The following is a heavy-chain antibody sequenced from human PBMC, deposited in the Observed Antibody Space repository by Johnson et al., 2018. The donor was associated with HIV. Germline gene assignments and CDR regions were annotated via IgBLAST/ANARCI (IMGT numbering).Heavy chain of an antibody. CDR3: AKDVGNYWPDSFDI. J-gene: IGHJ3*02. V-gene: IGHV3-30*04. Sequence: QVQLVESGGGLVQPGGCLRLSCAASGFTFSSYAMNWVRQAPGKGLEWVAVISYDGSNKYYADSVQGRFTISRDKSENTLYLQMNSLRDEDTAVYYWAKDVGNYWPDSFDIWGQGTMVTVSS. CDR2: ISYDGSNK. D-gene: IGHD3-22*01. CDR1: GFTFSSYA.